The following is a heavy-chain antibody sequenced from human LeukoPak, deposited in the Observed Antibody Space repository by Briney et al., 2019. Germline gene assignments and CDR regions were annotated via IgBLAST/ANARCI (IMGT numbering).Heavy chain of an antibody. CDR2: ISSFSSTT. V-gene: IGHV3-48*01. Sequence: PGGSLRLSCAASGFTFSSYSINWVRQAPGKGLEWVSYISSFSSTTYYADSVRGRFTISRDNSKNTVYLQMNSPRAEDTAVYYCAREGYSGSFRFIDSWGQGTLVTVSS. CDR1: GFTFSSYS. J-gene: IGHJ4*02. D-gene: IGHD1-26*01. CDR3: AREGYSGSFRFIDS.